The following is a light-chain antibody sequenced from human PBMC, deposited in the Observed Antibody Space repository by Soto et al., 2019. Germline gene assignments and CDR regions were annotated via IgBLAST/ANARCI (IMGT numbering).Light chain of an antibody. CDR1: STDVGDYNY. J-gene: IGLJ1*01. V-gene: IGLV2-14*01. CDR3: RSYTRSTTRV. CDR2: DVS. Sequence: QSALTQPASVSGSPGQAITISCSGTSTDVGDYNYVSCYQQHPGKAPQLMIFDVSKRPSGVSNRFSGSKSGNTSPLTSSGLRVEEVAAYYYRSYTRSTTRVFGNGTKLTVL.